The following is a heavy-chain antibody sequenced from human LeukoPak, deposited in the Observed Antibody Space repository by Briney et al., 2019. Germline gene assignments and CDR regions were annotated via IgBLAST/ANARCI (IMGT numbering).Heavy chain of an antibody. Sequence: ASVKVSCKASGYTFTSYGISWVRQAPGQGLEWMGWISAYDGNTNSAQKFQGRVTMTTDTSTSTAYMELRSLRSDDTAVYYCARTNLDCKNGVCYDYWGQGTPVTVSS. J-gene: IGHJ4*02. CDR3: ARTNLDCKNGVCYDY. D-gene: IGHD2-8*01. CDR2: ISAYDGNT. CDR1: GYTFTSYG. V-gene: IGHV1-18*01.